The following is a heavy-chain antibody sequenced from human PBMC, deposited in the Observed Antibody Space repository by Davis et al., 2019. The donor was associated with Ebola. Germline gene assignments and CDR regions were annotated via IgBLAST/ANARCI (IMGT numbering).Heavy chain of an antibody. J-gene: IGHJ4*02. D-gene: IGHD2/OR15-2a*01. CDR2: IYYSGST. Sequence: MPSETLSLTCTVSGGSISSSSYYWGWIRQPPGKGLEWIGSIYYSGSTYYNPSLKSRVTISVDTSKNQFSLKLSSVTAADTAVYYCARNSRVYGTVDYWGQETLVTVSS. CDR3: ARNSRVYGTVDY. V-gene: IGHV4-39*01. CDR1: GGSISSSSYY.